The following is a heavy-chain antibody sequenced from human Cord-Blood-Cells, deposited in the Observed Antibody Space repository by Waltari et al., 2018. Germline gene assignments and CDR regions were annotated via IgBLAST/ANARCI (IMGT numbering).Heavy chain of an antibody. CDR1: GGSISSYY. CDR2: IYYSGST. Sequence: QVQLQESGPGLVKPSETLSLTCTVSGGSISSYYWSWIRQPPGKGLEWIGYIYYSGSTNYTPSLTSRVTISVDTSKNQFSLKLSSVTAADTAVYYCASRMYYYYGMDVWGQGTTVTVSS. J-gene: IGHJ6*02. CDR3: ASRMYYYYGMDV. V-gene: IGHV4-59*01.